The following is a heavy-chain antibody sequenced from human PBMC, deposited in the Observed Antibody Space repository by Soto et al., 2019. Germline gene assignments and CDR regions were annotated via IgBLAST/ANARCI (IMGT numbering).Heavy chain of an antibody. V-gene: IGHV5-51*01. CDR3: ASRHWAAAGRNYGMEV. D-gene: IGHD6-13*01. CDR2: IYPGDSDT. Sequence: GGSLQISCKGSGYSFTSYWIGCVRQMPGKGLEWIGIIYPGDSDTRYSPSFQGQVTISADKSISTAYLQWSSLKASDTAMYYCASRHWAAAGRNYGMEVWGKWTKVTVSS. CDR1: GYSFTSYW. J-gene: IGHJ6*04.